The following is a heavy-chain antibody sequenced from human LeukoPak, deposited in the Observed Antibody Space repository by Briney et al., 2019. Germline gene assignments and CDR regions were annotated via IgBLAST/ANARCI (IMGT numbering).Heavy chain of an antibody. J-gene: IGHJ4*02. V-gene: IGHV4-59*01. CDR2: IYHNGNS. CDR1: GGSFSDYY. Sequence: PSETLSLTCTVSGGSFSDYYWSWIRQPPGKGLEWIGYIYHNGNSDYNPSLKSRVTISVDTSKNQFSLKMSSVTAADTAVYYCASQAYSSGWLDYWGQGTLVTVSS. D-gene: IGHD6-19*01. CDR3: ASQAYSSGWLDY.